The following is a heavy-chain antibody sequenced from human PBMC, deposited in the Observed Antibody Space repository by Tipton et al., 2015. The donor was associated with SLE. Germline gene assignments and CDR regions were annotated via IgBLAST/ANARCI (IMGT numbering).Heavy chain of an antibody. Sequence: SLSLSCAAPGFTFSSYWMSWVRQAPGKGLEWVANIKQDGSEKYYVDSVKGRFTISRDNAKNSLYLQMNSLRAEDTAVYYCARGEGIAAAGDFDYWGQGTLVTVSS. CDR1: GFTFSSYW. V-gene: IGHV3-7*01. CDR2: IKQDGSEK. J-gene: IGHJ4*02. CDR3: ARGEGIAAAGDFDY. D-gene: IGHD6-13*01.